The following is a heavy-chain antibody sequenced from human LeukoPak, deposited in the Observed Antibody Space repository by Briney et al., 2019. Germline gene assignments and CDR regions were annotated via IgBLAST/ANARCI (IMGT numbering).Heavy chain of an antibody. Sequence: ASETLSLTCTVSGGSISSYYWSWVRQPAGKGLEWIGHIYNSGSTKYNTSLKGRVTMSVATSKNQFSLHLSSVTAADTAVYYCAISAFLVTAPGLYYFDYWGQGTLVAVSS. CDR1: GGSISSYY. V-gene: IGHV4-4*07. CDR3: AISAFLVTAPGLYYFDY. CDR2: IYNSGST. J-gene: IGHJ4*02. D-gene: IGHD6-13*01.